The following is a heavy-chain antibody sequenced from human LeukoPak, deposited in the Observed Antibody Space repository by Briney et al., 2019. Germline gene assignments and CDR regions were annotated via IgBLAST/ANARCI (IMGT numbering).Heavy chain of an antibody. D-gene: IGHD3-10*01. CDR2: IYYSGST. CDR1: GGSISSGDYY. CDR3: ARTARMVRGVITRFDY. Sequence: SETLSLTCTVSGGSISSGDYYWSWIRQPPGTGLEWIGYIYYSGSTYYNPSLKSRVTISVDTSKNQFSLKLSSVTAADTAVYYCARTARMVRGVITRFDYWGQGTLVTVSS. V-gene: IGHV4-30-4*01. J-gene: IGHJ4*02.